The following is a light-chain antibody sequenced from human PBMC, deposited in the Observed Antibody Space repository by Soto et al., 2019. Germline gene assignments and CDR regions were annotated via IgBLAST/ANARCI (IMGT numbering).Light chain of an antibody. CDR2: KAS. CDR3: QQYNTYPLT. V-gene: IGKV1-5*03. CDR1: QSISSW. Sequence: DIQMTQSPSTLSASVGDRVTITCRASQSISSWLAWYQQKPGKAPKLLIYKASSLESGVPSRFSGSGSGTEFTLTISSLPPDDFATYYCQQYNTYPLTFGGVTTVEIK. J-gene: IGKJ4*01.